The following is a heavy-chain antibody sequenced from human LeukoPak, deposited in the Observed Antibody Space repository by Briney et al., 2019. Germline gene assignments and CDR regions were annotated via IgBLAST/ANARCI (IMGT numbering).Heavy chain of an antibody. J-gene: IGHJ6*02. CDR1: GGSISSYY. D-gene: IGHD6-13*01. CDR2: IYYSGST. V-gene: IGHV4-59*01. Sequence: SETLSLTCTVSGGSISSYYWSWIRQPPGKGLEWIGYIYYSGSTNYNPSLKSRVTISVDTSKNQFSLKLSSVTAADTAVYYCASRIAAAGVYYYYGMDVWGQGTTVTVSS. CDR3: ASRIAAAGVYYYYGMDV.